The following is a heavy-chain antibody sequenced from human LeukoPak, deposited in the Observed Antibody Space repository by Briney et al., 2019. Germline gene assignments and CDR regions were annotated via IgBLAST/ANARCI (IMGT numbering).Heavy chain of an antibody. CDR2: IYPGDSDI. V-gene: IGHV5-51*01. J-gene: IGHJ4*02. CDR1: GYSFSSYW. Sequence: GESLKISCKGSGYSFSSYWIGWVRQMPGKGLEWMGIIYPGDSDIRYSPSFQGQVTISADKSISTAYLQWSSLKASDTAMYYCARRPRAVTMTYYFDYWGQGTLVTVSS. D-gene: IGHD4-11*01. CDR3: ARRPRAVTMTYYFDY.